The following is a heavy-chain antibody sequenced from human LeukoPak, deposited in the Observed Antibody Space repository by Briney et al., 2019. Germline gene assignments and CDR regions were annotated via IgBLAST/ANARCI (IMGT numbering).Heavy chain of an antibody. CDR1: GGSISSYY. CDR3: ARGIAAAAVIRSWFDP. CDR2: IYYSGST. D-gene: IGHD6-13*01. V-gene: IGHV4-59*12. Sequence: SETLSLTCTVSGGSISSYYWSWIRQPPGKGLEWIGYIYYSGSTNYNPSLKSRVTISVDTSKNQFSLKLSSVTAADTAVYYCARGIAAAAVIRSWFDPWGQGTLVTVSS. J-gene: IGHJ5*02.